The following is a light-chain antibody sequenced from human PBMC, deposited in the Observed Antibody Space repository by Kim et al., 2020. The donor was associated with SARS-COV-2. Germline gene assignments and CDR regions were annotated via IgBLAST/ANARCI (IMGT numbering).Light chain of an antibody. CDR2: AAS. CDR1: QGIRND. V-gene: IGKV1-6*01. CDR3: LQDYNYPFT. J-gene: IGKJ1*01. Sequence: AIQMTQSPSSLSASVGDRVTITCRASQGIRNDLGWYQQKPGKAPKLLIYAASNLQSAVPLRFSGSGSGTDFTLTISSLQPADFATYYCLQDYNYPFTFGQGTKVDIQ.